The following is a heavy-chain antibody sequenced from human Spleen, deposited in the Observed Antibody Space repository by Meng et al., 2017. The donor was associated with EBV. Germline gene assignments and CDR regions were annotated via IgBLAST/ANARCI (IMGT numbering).Heavy chain of an antibody. CDR1: GVYFISSG. Sequence: QVELVQFVVEVTKPGASVRVSCQSAGVYFISSGINWVRQAPGQGLGWMGGIVPLFGTPNYAQKFQGRVTITADESTTTAYLELSGLRFDDTALYYCASDPPQFGYRSFDFWGQGTLVTVSS. CDR3: ASDPPQFGYRSFDF. CDR2: IVPLFGTP. V-gene: IGHV1-69*01. J-gene: IGHJ4*02. D-gene: IGHD6-19*01.